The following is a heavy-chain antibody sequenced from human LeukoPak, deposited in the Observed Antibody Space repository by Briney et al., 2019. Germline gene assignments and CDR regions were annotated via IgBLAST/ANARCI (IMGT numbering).Heavy chain of an antibody. D-gene: IGHD3-10*01. Sequence: SETLSLTCTVSGGSISSSSYYWGWIRQPPGKGLEWIGSIYYSGSTYYNPSLKSRVTISVDTSKNQFSLKLSSVTAADTAVYYCASCTPGSPNWFDPWGQGTLVTVSS. J-gene: IGHJ5*02. CDR1: GGSISSSSYY. V-gene: IGHV4-39*01. CDR3: ASCTPGSPNWFDP. CDR2: IYYSGST.